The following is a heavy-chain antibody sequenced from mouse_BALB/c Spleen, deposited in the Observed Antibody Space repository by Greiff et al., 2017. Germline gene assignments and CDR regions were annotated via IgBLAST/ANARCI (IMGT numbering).Heavy chain of an antibody. CDR1: GFTFSSYA. Sequence: EVHLVESGGGLVKPGGSLKLSCAASGFTFSSYAMSWVRQSPEKRLEWVAEISSGGSYTYYPDTVTGRITISRDNAKNTLYLEMSSLRSEDTAMYYCAREGRYFDVWGAGTTVTVSS. V-gene: IGHV5-9-4*01. CDR3: AREGRYFDV. J-gene: IGHJ1*01. CDR2: ISSGGSYT.